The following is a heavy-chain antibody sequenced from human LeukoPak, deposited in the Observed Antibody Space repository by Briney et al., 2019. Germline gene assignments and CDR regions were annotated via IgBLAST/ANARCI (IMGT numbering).Heavy chain of an antibody. CDR3: AKAMTAMVLGAHDY. CDR1: GFTFSSYW. V-gene: IGHV3-30*02. J-gene: IGHJ4*02. CDR2: IRYDGSNK. Sequence: PGGSLRLSCAASGFTFSSYWMSWVRQAPGKGLEWVAFIRYDGSNKYYADSVRGRFTISRDNSKNTLYLQMNSLRAEDTAVYYCAKAMTAMVLGAHDYWGQGTLVTVSS. D-gene: IGHD5-18*01.